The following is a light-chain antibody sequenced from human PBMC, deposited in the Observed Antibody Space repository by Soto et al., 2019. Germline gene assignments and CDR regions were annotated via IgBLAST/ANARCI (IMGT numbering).Light chain of an antibody. CDR1: SSDVGSYNL. J-gene: IGLJ2*01. CDR3: CSYAGSSTHVV. V-gene: IGLV2-23*01. Sequence: QSALTQPASVSGSPGQSITISCTGTSSDVGSYNLVSWYQQHPGKAPKLMLYEGSKRPSGVSNRFSGSKSGNTASLTISGLQADDEADYYCCSYAGSSTHVVFGGVTKLTVL. CDR2: EGS.